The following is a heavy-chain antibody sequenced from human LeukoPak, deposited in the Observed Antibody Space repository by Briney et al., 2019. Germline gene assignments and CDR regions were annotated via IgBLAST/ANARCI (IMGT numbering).Heavy chain of an antibody. D-gene: IGHD3-3*02. CDR1: GGSISSYY. CDR2: IYYSGST. V-gene: IGHV4-59*01. CDR3: ARSTAYSIYYFDY. J-gene: IGHJ4*02. Sequence: PSETLSLTCTVSGGSISSYYWSWIRQPPGKGLEWIGYIYYSGSTNYNPSLKSRVTISVDTSKNQFSLKLSSVTAADTAVYYCARSTAYSIYYFDYWGQGTLVTVSS.